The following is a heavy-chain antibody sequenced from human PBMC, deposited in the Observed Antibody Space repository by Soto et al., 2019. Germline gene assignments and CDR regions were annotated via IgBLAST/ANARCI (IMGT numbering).Heavy chain of an antibody. J-gene: IGHJ6*02. D-gene: IGHD4-17*01. CDR3: ATTTVSDDYYYYVLDV. CDR1: GGTFSSYA. Sequence: SVKVSCKASGGTFSSYAISWVRQAPGQGLEWMGGIIPIFGTANYAQKFQGRVTITADESTSTAYMELSSLRSEDTAVYYCATTTVSDDYYYYVLDVWGQGTTVTVSS. V-gene: IGHV1-69*13. CDR2: IIPIFGTA.